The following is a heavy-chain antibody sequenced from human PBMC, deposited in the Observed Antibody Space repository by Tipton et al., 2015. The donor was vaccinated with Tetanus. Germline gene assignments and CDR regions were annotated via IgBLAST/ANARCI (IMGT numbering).Heavy chain of an antibody. CDR2: VDDSGST. J-gene: IGHJ2*01. CDR1: GGSLSRYY. V-gene: IGHV4-34*01. Sequence: TLSLTCAVYGGSLSRYYWTWIRQPLGKGLEWIGEVDDSGSTNYSPSLKSRVTISLDTSKNEFSLTLSSVTAADTAVYYCARGGSYSYGPRGFDLWGRGTLVTVSS. D-gene: IGHD5-18*01. CDR3: ARGGSYSYGPRGFDL.